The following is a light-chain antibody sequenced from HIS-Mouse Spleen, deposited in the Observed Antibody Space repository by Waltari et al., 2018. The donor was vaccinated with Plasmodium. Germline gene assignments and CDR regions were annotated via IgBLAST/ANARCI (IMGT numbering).Light chain of an antibody. CDR2: AAS. CDR3: QQSYSTWT. Sequence: DIQMTQSPSSLSASVGDRVTITCRASQSISSHLNWYQQKPGKAPKLLIYAASSLQSGVPSRFSGSGSGTDFTLTISSLQPEDFATYNCQQSYSTWTFGQGTKVEIK. CDR1: QSISSH. J-gene: IGKJ1*01. V-gene: IGKV1-39*01.